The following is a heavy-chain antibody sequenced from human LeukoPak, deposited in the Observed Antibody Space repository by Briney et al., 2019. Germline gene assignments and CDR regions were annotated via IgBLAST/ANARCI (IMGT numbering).Heavy chain of an antibody. J-gene: IGHJ6*02. V-gene: IGHV4-61*02. Sequence: SETLSLTCTVSGGSISSGGYYWSWIRQPAGKGLEWIGRIYTSGSTNYNPSLKSRVTMSVDTSKNQFSLKLSSVTAADTAVYYCARERPSPGVYYYYYYGMDVWGQGTTVTVSS. CDR2: IYTSGST. D-gene: IGHD3-10*01. CDR3: ARERPSPGVYYYYYYGMDV. CDR1: GGSISSGGYY.